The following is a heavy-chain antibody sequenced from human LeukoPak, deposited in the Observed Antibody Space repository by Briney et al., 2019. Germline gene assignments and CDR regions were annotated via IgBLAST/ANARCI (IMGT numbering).Heavy chain of an antibody. D-gene: IGHD3-10*01. CDR1: GFTFSSYN. CDR2: ISSSSSTI. CDR3: ARAAPRSGSYYKGNY. Sequence: PGGSLRLSCAASGFTFSSYNMNWVRQAPGKGLEWVSYISSSSSTIYYADSVKGRLTISRDNAKNSLYLQMNSLRAEDTAVYYCARAAPRSGSYYKGNYWGQGTLVTVSS. J-gene: IGHJ4*02. V-gene: IGHV3-48*04.